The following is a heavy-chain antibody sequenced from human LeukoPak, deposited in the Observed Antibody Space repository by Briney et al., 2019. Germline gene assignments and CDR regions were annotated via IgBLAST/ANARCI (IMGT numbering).Heavy chain of an antibody. V-gene: IGHV1-3*01. CDR3: ARYSGSFDAFDI. CDR1: GYTFTSYA. CDR2: INAGNGNT. D-gene: IGHD1-26*01. Sequence: ASVKVSCKASGYTFTSYAMHWVRQAPGQRLEWMGWINAGNGNTKYSQKFQGRVTITRDTSASTAYMELSSLRSEDTAVYYCARYSGSFDAFDIWGQGTMVTVSS. J-gene: IGHJ3*02.